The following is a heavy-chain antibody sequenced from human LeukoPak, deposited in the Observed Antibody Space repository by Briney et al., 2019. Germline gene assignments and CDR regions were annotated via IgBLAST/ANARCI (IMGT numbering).Heavy chain of an antibody. D-gene: IGHD6-19*01. CDR3: ARGRYAQSPRAVAGPATAFDI. V-gene: IGHV4-34*01. Sequence: PAETLSLTCAVYGGSFSGYYWSWIRQPPGKGLEWIGEINHSGSTNYNPSLKSRVTISVDTSKNQFSLKLSSVTAADTAVYYCARGRYAQSPRAVAGPATAFDIWGQGTMVTVSS. J-gene: IGHJ3*02. CDR2: INHSGST. CDR1: GGSFSGYY.